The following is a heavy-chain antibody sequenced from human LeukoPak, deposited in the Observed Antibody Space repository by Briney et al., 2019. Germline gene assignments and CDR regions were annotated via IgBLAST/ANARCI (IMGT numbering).Heavy chain of an antibody. J-gene: IGHJ6*03. CDR1: GFTFSSYA. Sequence: GGSLRLSCAASGFTFSSYAMHWVRQAPGKGLEWVAVISYDGSNKYYADSVKGRFTISRDNSKNTLYLQMNSLRTEDTAVYYCAVDNYYYYYMDVWGKGTTVTISS. V-gene: IGHV3-30*04. CDR2: ISYDGSNK. D-gene: IGHD5-12*01. CDR3: AVDNYYYYYMDV.